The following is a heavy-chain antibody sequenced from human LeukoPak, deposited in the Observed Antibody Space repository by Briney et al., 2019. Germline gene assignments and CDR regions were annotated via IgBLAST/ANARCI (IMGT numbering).Heavy chain of an antibody. CDR2: INSDASSS. D-gene: IGHD3-22*01. Sequence: GGSLRLSCAASEFTFSSYWMHWVRQAPGKGVVWVSRINSDASSSSYADSVKGRFTISRDNAKNSLYLQMNSLRAEDTAVYYCARGLYYYDSSGYYYVGWFDPWGQGTLVTVSS. V-gene: IGHV3-74*01. J-gene: IGHJ5*02. CDR3: ARGLYYYDSSGYYYVGWFDP. CDR1: EFTFSSYW.